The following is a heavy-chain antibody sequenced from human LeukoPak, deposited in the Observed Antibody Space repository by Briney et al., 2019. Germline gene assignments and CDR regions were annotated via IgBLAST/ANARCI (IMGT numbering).Heavy chain of an antibody. CDR3: ARDACSGGSCYFDY. D-gene: IGHD2-15*01. V-gene: IGHV4-31*03. CDR1: GGSISSGGYY. Sequence: PSETLSLTCTVSGGSISSGGYYWSWIRQHPGKGLEWIGYIYYSGSTYYNPSLKSRVTISVDTSRNQLSLNLSSVTAADTAVYYCARDACSGGSCYFDYWGQGTLVTVSS. CDR2: IYYSGST. J-gene: IGHJ4*02.